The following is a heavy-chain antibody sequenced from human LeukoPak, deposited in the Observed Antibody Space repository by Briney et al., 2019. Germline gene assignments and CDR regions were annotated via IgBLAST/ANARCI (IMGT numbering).Heavy chain of an antibody. CDR2: IYTSGST. J-gene: IGHJ5*02. CDR3: ARAFSGSSPNWFDP. CDR1: GGSISSYY. Sequence: PSETLSLTCTVSGGSISSYYWNWIRQPAGKGLEWIGRIYTSGSTNYNPSLKSRVTMSVDTSKNQFSLKLISVTAADTAVYYCARAFSGSSPNWFDPWGQGILVTVSS. D-gene: IGHD1-26*01. V-gene: IGHV4-4*07.